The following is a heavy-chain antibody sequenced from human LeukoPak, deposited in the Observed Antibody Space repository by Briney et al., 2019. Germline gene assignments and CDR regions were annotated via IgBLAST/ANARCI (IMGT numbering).Heavy chain of an antibody. V-gene: IGHV4-4*07. CDR3: ARGVAVRLLWFGELVENYYMDV. Sequence: SETLSLTCTVSGVSITSYYWSWIRQPAGKGLEWIGRIHTSGSTNYNPSLKSRVTMSVDTSKNQFSLKLSSVTAADTAVYHCARGVAVRLLWFGELVENYYMDVWGKGTTVTVSS. CDR2: IHTSGST. CDR1: GVSITSYY. J-gene: IGHJ6*03. D-gene: IGHD3-10*01.